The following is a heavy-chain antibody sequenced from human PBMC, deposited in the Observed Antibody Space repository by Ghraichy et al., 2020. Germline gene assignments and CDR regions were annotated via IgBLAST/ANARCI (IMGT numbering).Heavy chain of an antibody. J-gene: IGHJ4*02. Sequence: SETLSLTCAVYGGSFSGYYWSWIRQPPGKGLEWIGEINHSGSTNYNPSLKSRVTISVDTSKNQFSLKLSSVTAADTAVYYCARGGGSSSEGAYFDYWGQGTLVTVSS. CDR2: INHSGST. D-gene: IGHD6-6*01. V-gene: IGHV4-34*01. CDR1: GGSFSGYY. CDR3: ARGGGSSSEGAYFDY.